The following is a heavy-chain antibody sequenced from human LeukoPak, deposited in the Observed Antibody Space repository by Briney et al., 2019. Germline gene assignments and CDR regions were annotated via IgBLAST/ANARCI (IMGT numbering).Heavy chain of an antibody. D-gene: IGHD7-27*01. CDR2: VYNSGST. CDR3: ARGSGRYYFYGIDV. CDR1: GGSISTYY. J-gene: IGHJ6*02. Sequence: SETLSLTCTASGGSISTYYWSWIRQPPGKKLEWIGHVYNSGSTNYNPSLKSRVTISMDTSKNQFSLQVSTVTAADAAVYYCARGSGRYYFYGIDVWGQGTTVTVSS. V-gene: IGHV4-59*01.